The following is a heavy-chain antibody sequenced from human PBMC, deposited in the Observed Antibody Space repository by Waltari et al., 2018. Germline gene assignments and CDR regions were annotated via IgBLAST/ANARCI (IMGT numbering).Heavy chain of an antibody. J-gene: IGHJ3*02. CDR1: GLGLVSNN. Sequence: VQLMESGGGLVKPGGSLRLSVAASGLGLVSNNINWVRQAPGKGLEWVSSITSSGRIFYAASVRGRFTISRDNTKSSLYLQMNYLRVEDTAVYYCARDRSSDDAFDIWGQGTVVTV. V-gene: IGHV3-21*01. CDR2: ITSSGRI. CDR3: ARDRSSDDAFDI.